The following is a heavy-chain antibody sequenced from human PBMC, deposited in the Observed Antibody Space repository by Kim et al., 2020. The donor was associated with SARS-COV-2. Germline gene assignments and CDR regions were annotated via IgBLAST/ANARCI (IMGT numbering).Heavy chain of an antibody. J-gene: IGHJ4*02. CDR2: T. Sequence: TTYHPSLKTRVTISVDPSKHQFSLKLSSVTAADTAVYYCASSGYDYYFDYWGQGTLVTVSS. D-gene: IGHD5-12*01. V-gene: IGHV4-4*09. CDR3: ASSGYDYYFDY.